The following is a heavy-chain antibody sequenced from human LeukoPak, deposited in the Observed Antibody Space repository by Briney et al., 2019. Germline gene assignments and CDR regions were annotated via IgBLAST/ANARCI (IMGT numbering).Heavy chain of an antibody. CDR1: GFIFSNYA. V-gene: IGHV3-30*04. D-gene: IGHD4-17*01. CDR2: ISHDGSNK. Sequence: PGGSLRLSCAASGFIFSNYAIHWVRQAPGKGLEWVAVISHDGSNKNYANSVKGRFTISRDNSKNTLYLQMNSLRGEDTAVYYCTPHGRGDYAPLGGVDYWGQGTLVTVSS. CDR3: TPHGRGDYAPLGGVDY. J-gene: IGHJ4*02.